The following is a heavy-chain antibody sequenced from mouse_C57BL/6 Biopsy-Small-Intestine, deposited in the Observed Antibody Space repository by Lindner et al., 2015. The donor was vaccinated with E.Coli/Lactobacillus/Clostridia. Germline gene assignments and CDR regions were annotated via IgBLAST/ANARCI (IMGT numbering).Heavy chain of an antibody. CDR3: TTEWGFDY. V-gene: IGHV1-76*01. Sequence: VQLQESGAELVRPGASVKLSCKASGYTFTDYYINWVKQRPGQGLEWIARIYPGSGNTYYNEKFKGKATLTAEKSSSTAYMQLSSLTSEDSAVYYCTTEWGFDYWGQGTTLTVSS. CDR2: IYPGSGNT. D-gene: IGHD1-1*01. CDR1: GYTFTDYY. J-gene: IGHJ2*01.